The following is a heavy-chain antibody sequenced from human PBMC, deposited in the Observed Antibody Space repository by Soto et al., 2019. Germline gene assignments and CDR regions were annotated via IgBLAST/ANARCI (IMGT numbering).Heavy chain of an antibody. Sequence: SETLSLTCTVSCDSISRSRYYWGWVRQPPGKGLEWIGSIYHRGSTYYSPSLKSRVTISVDTSKNQFSLKLSSVTAADTAVEYCARQCHPTQGNCPSSNCYHFDYWSQGTLGTVSS. J-gene: IGHJ4*02. CDR3: ARQCHPTQGNCPSSNCYHFDY. CDR2: IYHRGST. D-gene: IGHD2-2*01. V-gene: IGHV4-39*01. CDR1: CDSISRSRYY.